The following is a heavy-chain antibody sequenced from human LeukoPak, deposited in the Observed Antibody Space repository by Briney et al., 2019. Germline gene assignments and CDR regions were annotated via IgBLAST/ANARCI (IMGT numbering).Heavy chain of an antibody. CDR1: GYTFTSYY. V-gene: IGHV1-46*01. CDR3: ARDLNNRRGFDP. CDR2: INPSGGSR. Sequence: ASVKVSCKASGYTFTSYYMHWVRQAPGQGLEWMGVINPSGGSRSYAQEFQGRVTMTRDTSTSTVYMELSSLRSEDTAVYYCARDLNNRRGFDPWGQGTLVTVSS. J-gene: IGHJ5*02. D-gene: IGHD1/OR15-1a*01.